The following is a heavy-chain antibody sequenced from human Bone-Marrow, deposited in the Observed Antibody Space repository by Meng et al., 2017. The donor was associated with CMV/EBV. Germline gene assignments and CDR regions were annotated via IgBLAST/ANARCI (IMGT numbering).Heavy chain of an antibody. CDR1: GITFRNAW. CDR3: TAQDYSNYAGYY. V-gene: IGHV3-15*01. CDR2: IKSKADGETT. D-gene: IGHD4-11*01. Sequence: GGSLRLSCAASGITFRNAWMSWVRQAPGKGLEWVGRIKSKADGETTNYAARVMGRFTISRDDSKNTLYLQMNSLKTEDTAVYYCTAQDYSNYAGYYWGQETLVTVSS. J-gene: IGHJ4*02.